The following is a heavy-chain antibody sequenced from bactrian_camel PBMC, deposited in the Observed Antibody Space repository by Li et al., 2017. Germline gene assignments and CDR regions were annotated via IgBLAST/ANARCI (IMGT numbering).Heavy chain of an antibody. CDR1: TTTYGRYC. V-gene: IGHV3S6*01. D-gene: IGHD2*01. J-gene: IGHJ6*01. Sequence: HVQLVESGGGSVQAGDSLRLSCTVAQTTTYGRYCLAWFRQAPGKGLEWVAQIAYDGWVSRYHDSAKGRFTISQDNAKNTVYLQMNSLKPEDTAMYYCAARGPYCYTKLSVRDFTYWGQGTQVTV. CDR2: IAYDGWVS. CDR3: AARGPYCYTKLSVRDFTY.